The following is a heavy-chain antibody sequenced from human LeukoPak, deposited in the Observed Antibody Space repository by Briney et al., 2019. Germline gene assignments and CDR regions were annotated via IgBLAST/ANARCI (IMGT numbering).Heavy chain of an antibody. V-gene: IGHV3-74*01. CDR1: GFTFSSYW. D-gene: IGHD5-18*01. CDR2: INTDVSST. J-gene: IGHJ5*02. CDR3: ARDPGRRGDSYGFNWFDP. Sequence: PGGSLRLSCAASGFTFSSYWMHWVRQAPGKGLVWVSRINTDVSSTSYADSVKGRFTISRDNAKNTLYLQMNSLRAEDTAVYYCARDPGRRGDSYGFNWFDPWGQGTLVTVSS.